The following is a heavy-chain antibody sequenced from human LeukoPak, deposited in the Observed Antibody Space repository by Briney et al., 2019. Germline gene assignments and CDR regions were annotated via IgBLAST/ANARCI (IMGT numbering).Heavy chain of an antibody. Sequence: SETLSLTCAVSGGSISSGGYSWSWIRQPPGKGLEWIGYIYHSGSTYYNPSLKSRVTISVDRSKNQFSLKLSSVTAADTAVYYCARDPSFWGYSDAFDIWGQGTMVTVSS. V-gene: IGHV4-30-2*01. CDR3: ARDPSFWGYSDAFDI. J-gene: IGHJ3*02. CDR1: GGSISSGGYS. CDR2: IYHSGST. D-gene: IGHD3-16*01.